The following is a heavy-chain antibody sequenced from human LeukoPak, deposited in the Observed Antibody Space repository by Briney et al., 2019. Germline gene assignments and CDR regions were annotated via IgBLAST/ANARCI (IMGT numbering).Heavy chain of an antibody. CDR2: ISTSSSYI. CDR1: GFTFSSYT. Sequence: GGSLRLSCAASGFTFSSYTMNWVRQAPRKGLEWVSSISTSSSYIYYADSVKGRFTISSDNAMNSLYLQMNGLRAEDTAVYFCARESGQDYWGQGTLVTVSS. CDR3: ARESGQDY. D-gene: IGHD3-3*01. V-gene: IGHV3-21*01. J-gene: IGHJ4*02.